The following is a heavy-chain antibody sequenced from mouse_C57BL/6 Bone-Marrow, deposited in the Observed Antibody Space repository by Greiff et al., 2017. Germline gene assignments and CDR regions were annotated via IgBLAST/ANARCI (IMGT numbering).Heavy chain of an antibody. Sequence: QVQLQQPGAELVMPGASVKLSCKASGYTFTSYWMHWVKQRPGQGLEWIGEIDPSDSYTNYNQKFKGKSTLTVDKASSTAYMQLSILTSEDSAVYYCAREGYYFWYFDVWGTGTRVTVSS. CDR2: IDPSDSYT. CDR3: AREGYYFWYFDV. D-gene: IGHD2-3*01. J-gene: IGHJ1*03. CDR1: GYTFTSYW. V-gene: IGHV1-69*01.